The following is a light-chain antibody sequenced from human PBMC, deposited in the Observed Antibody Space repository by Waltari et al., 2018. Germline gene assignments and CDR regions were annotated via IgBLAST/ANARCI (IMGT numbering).Light chain of an antibody. CDR2: KDS. J-gene: IGLJ3*02. V-gene: IGLV3-25*03. CDR3: QSADSSGKYVL. Sequence: SYELTQPPSVSVSPGQTARITCSGDALPNQYAHWYQQKPGQAPVVVISKDSARPSGIPARFSGSSSGTTVTLTISGVQAEDEADYYCQSADSSGKYVLFGGGTKLTVL. CDR1: ALPNQY.